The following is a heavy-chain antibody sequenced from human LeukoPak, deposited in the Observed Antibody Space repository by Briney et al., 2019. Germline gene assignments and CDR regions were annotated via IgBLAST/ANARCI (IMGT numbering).Heavy chain of an antibody. D-gene: IGHD2-2*01. J-gene: IGHJ4*02. CDR2: INPNSGGT. CDR1: GYTFTTYD. Sequence: ASVKVSCKASGYTFTTYDINWVRQATGQGLEWMGWINPNSGGTNYAQKFQGRVTMTRDTSISTAYMELSRLRSDDTAVYYCATGYCSSTSCLRFDYWGQGTLVTVSS. CDR3: ATGYCSSTSCLRFDY. V-gene: IGHV1-2*02.